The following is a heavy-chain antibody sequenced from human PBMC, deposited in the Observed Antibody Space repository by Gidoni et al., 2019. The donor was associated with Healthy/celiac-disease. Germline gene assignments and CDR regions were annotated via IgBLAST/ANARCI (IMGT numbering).Heavy chain of an antibody. CDR1: GGSISSYY. Sequence: QVQLQESGPGLVQPSETLSLTCTVSGGSISSYYWSWIRPPPGKGLEWIGYIYYSGSTNYNPPLKSRVTISVDTSKNQFSLKLSYVTAADTAVYYCASFFYGGNPSGWGQGTLVTVSS. J-gene: IGHJ4*02. CDR3: ASFFYGGNPSG. V-gene: IGHV4-59*01. CDR2: IYYSGST. D-gene: IGHD2-15*01.